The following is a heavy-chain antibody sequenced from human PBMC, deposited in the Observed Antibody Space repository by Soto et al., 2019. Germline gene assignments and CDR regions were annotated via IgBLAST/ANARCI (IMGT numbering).Heavy chain of an antibody. D-gene: IGHD3-3*01. J-gene: IGHJ4*02. Sequence: ASVKVSCKASGYTFASYAMHWVRQAPGQRLEWMGWINAGNGNTKYLQKFQGRVTITRDTSASTAYMELSSLRSEDTAVYYCARDRLITIFGVVINPFDYWGQGTLVTVSS. CDR3: ARDRLITIFGVVINPFDY. CDR2: INAGNGNT. V-gene: IGHV1-3*01. CDR1: GYTFASYA.